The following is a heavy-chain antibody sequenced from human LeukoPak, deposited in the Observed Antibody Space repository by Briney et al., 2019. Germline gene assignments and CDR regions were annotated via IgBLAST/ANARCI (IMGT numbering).Heavy chain of an antibody. V-gene: IGHV3-30*02. CDR1: GFIFSSYG. CDR2: IRFDGRDE. D-gene: IGHD2-8*02. CDR3: AKDKSQVGVDSASTLVDH. J-gene: IGHJ4*02. Sequence: GGSLRLSCAASGFIFSSYGMHWVRQAPGKGLEWVAFIRFDGRDEYYVDSLKGRFTISRDNSKNTVYLQMNGLTSEDTALYYCAKDKSQVGVDSASTLVDHWGQGTLVIVSS.